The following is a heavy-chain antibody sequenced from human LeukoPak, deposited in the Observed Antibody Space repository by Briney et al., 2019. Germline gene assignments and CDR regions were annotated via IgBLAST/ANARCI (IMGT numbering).Heavy chain of an antibody. CDR2: IFSSGSS. J-gene: IGHJ4*02. CDR1: GGSISSYS. V-gene: IGHV4-4*07. D-gene: IGHD3-16*01. Sequence: MTSETLSLTCSVSGGSISSYSWSWIRQPAGKGLDWIGRIFSSGSSKYNPSLKSRVIMSVDTSKNQFSLKLTSVTAADTAVYYCAREGGGFDYWGQGTLVSVSS. CDR3: AREGGGFDY.